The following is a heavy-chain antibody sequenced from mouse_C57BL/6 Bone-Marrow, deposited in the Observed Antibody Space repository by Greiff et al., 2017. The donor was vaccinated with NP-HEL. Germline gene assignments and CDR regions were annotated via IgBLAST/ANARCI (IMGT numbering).Heavy chain of an antibody. CDR2: IDPEDGDT. CDR1: GFNIKDYY. CDR3: ARLGFYYYGRNYAMDY. J-gene: IGHJ4*01. Sequence: EVQLKESGAELVRPGASVKLSCTASGFNIKDYYMHWVKQRPEQGLEWIGRIDPEDGDTEYAPKFQGKATMTADPSSSTAYMQLSSLTSEDSAVYYCARLGFYYYGRNYAMDYWGQGTSVTVSS. V-gene: IGHV14-1*01. D-gene: IGHD1-1*01.